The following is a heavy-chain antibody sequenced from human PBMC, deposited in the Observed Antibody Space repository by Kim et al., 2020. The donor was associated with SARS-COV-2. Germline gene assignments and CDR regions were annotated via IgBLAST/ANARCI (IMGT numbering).Heavy chain of an antibody. D-gene: IGHD3-22*01. J-gene: IGHJ3*02. Sequence: GESLKISCKGSGYSFTSYWIGWVRQMPGKGLEWMGIIYPGDSDTRYSPSFQGQVTISADKSISTAYLQWSSLKASDTAMYYCARHQNTPRYYYDSSGYFLDAFDIWGQGTMVTVSS. CDR1: GYSFTSYW. CDR2: IYPGDSDT. CDR3: ARHQNTPRYYYDSSGYFLDAFDI. V-gene: IGHV5-51*01.